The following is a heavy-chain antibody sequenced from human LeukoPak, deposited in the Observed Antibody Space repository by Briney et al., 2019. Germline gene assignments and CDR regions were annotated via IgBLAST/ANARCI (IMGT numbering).Heavy chain of an antibody. CDR1: GVSFSGYY. V-gene: IGHV4-59*01. CDR3: ARVGGTNYYYYGMDV. J-gene: IGHJ6*02. D-gene: IGHD3-10*01. Sequence: SETLSLTCAVYGVSFSGYYWSWIRQPPGKGLEWIGYIYDSGSTNYNPSLKSRVTISVDTSKNQFSLKLSSVTAADMAVYYCARVGGTNYYYYGMDVWGQGTTVTVSS. CDR2: IYDSGST.